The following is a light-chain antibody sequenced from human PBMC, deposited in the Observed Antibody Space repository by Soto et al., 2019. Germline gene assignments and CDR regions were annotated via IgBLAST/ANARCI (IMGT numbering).Light chain of an antibody. Sequence: IVMTQSPATLSVSPGERATLSCRASQNIYSNVAWYQQRPGQAPRLLIYRASTRATGIPARFSGSGSGTEFTLTISSLQPEDFATYYCQQLNTYPSTFGGGTKVEIQ. J-gene: IGKJ4*01. CDR1: QNIYSN. CDR3: QQLNTYPST. CDR2: RAS. V-gene: IGKV3-15*01.